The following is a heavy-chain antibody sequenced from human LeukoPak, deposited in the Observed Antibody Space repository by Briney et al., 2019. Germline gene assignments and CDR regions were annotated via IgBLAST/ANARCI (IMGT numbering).Heavy chain of an antibody. CDR3: ARDLKHIVAMDV. CDR2: IYTSGTI. V-gene: IGHV4-61*02. D-gene: IGHD2-21*01. CDR1: GDSISSGTYS. Sequence: SETLSLTCTVSGDSISSGTYSWGWIRQPAGRPLEWIGRIYTSGTINYNPSLKSRVTISVDASKNQLSLKLSSATAADTAVYYCARDLKHIVAMDVWRKGTTVAVSS. J-gene: IGHJ6*01.